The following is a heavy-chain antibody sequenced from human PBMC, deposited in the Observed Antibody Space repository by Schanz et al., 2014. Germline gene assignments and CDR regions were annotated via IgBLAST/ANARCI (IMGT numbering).Heavy chain of an antibody. CDR2: INGYNGHT. Sequence: QVQLVHSGAEVKKPGSSVKVSCKASGGTFSTYTISWVRQAPGQGLEWMGWINGYNGHTLYAQKFQGRVTITADKSTSTASMELSSLRSEDTAVYYCARGPSQGYSYGHNIGAYYYGMDVWGQGTTVTVSS. CDR3: ARGPSQGYSYGHNIGAYYYGMDV. CDR1: GGTFSTYT. J-gene: IGHJ6*02. V-gene: IGHV1-69*08. D-gene: IGHD5-18*01.